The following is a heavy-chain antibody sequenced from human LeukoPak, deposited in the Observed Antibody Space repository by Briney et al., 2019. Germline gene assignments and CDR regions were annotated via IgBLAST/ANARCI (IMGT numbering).Heavy chain of an antibody. CDR2: INSDGRST. J-gene: IGHJ4*02. V-gene: IGHV3-74*01. CDR3: ATDVPAVTIFGY. Sequence: GGSLRLSCAASGFTFSTYWMDWVRHAPGRGLVWVSLINSDGRSTNYADSVKGGFTISRDNANNTLYLQMNSLRAEDTAVYYCATDVPAVTIFGYWGQGTLVTVSS. CDR1: GFTFSTYW. D-gene: IGHD2-2*01.